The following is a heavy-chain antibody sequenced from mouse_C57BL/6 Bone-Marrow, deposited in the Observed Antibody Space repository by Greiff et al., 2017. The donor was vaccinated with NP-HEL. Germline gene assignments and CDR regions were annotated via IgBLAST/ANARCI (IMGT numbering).Heavy chain of an antibody. J-gene: IGHJ3*01. Sequence: QVQLHQPGAELVMPGASVKLSCKASGYTFTSYWMHWVKQRPGQGLEWIGEIDPSDSYTNYNQKFKGKSTLTVDKSSSTAYMQRSSLTSEDSAVYYGARLDDDYDAGAWFAYWGQGTLVTVSA. D-gene: IGHD2-4*01. CDR2: IDPSDSYT. CDR3: ARLDDDYDAGAWFAY. CDR1: GYTFTSYW. V-gene: IGHV1-69*01.